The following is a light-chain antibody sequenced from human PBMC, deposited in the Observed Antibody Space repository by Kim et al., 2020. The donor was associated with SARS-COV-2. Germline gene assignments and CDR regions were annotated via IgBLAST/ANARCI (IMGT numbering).Light chain of an antibody. J-gene: IGLJ3*02. CDR2: QDS. CDR1: KLGDKY. Sequence: SGPPGQTASIPCSGDKLGDKYACWYQQKPGQSPVLVIYQDSKRPSGIPERFSGSNSGNTATLTISGTQAMDEADYYCQAWDSSTAVFGGGTQLTVL. CDR3: QAWDSSTAV. V-gene: IGLV3-1*01.